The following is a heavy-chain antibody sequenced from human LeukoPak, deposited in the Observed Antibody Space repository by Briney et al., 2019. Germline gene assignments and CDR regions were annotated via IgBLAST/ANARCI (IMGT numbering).Heavy chain of an antibody. CDR1: GGSISSYY. CDR3: ARRLYGSGSAFDY. CDR2: IYYSGST. V-gene: IGHV4-59*08. D-gene: IGHD3-10*01. Sequence: SETLSLICTVSGGSISSYYWSWIRQPPGKGLEWIGYIYYSGSTNYNPSLKSRVTISVDTSKNQFSLKLSSVTAADTAVYYCARRLYGSGSAFDYWGQGTLVTVSS. J-gene: IGHJ4*02.